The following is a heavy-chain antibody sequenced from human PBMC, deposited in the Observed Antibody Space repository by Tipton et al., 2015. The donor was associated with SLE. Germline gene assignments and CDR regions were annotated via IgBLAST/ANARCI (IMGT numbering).Heavy chain of an antibody. V-gene: IGHV3-23*01. CDR1: GFSFSSYA. D-gene: IGHD3-3*01. Sequence: GSLRLSCAASGFSFSSYAMSWVRQAPGKGLEWVSGISESGDNTYYADSVEGRFTISRDNSMKTLNLQLNSLRAEDTAVYFCARYGIGWTAWSFDYWGQGTLVTVSP. CDR3: ARYGIGWTAWSFDY. J-gene: IGHJ4*02. CDR2: ISESGDNT.